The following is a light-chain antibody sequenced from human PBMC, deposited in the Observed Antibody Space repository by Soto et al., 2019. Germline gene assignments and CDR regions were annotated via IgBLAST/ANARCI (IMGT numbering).Light chain of an antibody. CDR3: QQYGSSLGVT. V-gene: IGKV3-20*01. CDR2: GAS. Sequence: EIVLTQSPGTLSLSPCERATLSFSAIQSVSSSYLAWYQQKPGQAPRLLIYGASSRATGIPDRFSGSGSGTDFTLTISRLEPEDFAVYYCQQYGSSLGVTFGGGTKVDIK. J-gene: IGKJ4*01. CDR1: QSVSSSY.